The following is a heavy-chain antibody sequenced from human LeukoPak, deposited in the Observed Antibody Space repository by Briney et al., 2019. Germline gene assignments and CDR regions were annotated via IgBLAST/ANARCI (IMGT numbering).Heavy chain of an antibody. CDR2: ISAYNGNT. CDR1: GYTFTSYG. D-gene: IGHD2-2*01. Sequence: GASVKVSCKASGYTFTSYGISWVRQAPGQGLEWMGWISAYNGNTNYAQKLQGRVTMTTDTSTSTAYMELRSLRSDDTAVYYCARDPRWLTPDCSSTSCYENYFDPWGQGTLVTVSS. J-gene: IGHJ5*02. CDR3: ARDPRWLTPDCSSTSCYENYFDP. V-gene: IGHV1-18*01.